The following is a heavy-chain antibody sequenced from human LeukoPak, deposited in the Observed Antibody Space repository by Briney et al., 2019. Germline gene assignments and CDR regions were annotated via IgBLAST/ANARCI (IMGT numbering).Heavy chain of an antibody. CDR2: ISYSGST. CDR3: ARHSGSYYDNYDY. Sequence: PSETLSLTCTVSGGSTSRYYWSWIRQPPGKGLEWIGYISYSGSTNYNPSLKSRVTISVDTSKNQFSLKLNSVTATDTAVYYCARHSGSYYDNYDYWGQGTLVTVSS. CDR1: GGSTSRYY. D-gene: IGHD1-26*01. V-gene: IGHV4-59*08. J-gene: IGHJ4*02.